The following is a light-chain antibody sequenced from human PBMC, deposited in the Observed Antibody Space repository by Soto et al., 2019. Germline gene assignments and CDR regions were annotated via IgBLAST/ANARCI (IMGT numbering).Light chain of an antibody. CDR3: LRRHMLAIT. Sequence: VLTQSPVTLSLSPGERATLSCRASQSFRGLLACDQQKPGQAPRLLIYDAYNRATVIPPRFSGSVSVIDFALTISSLEPKDSAFYYCLRRHMLAITFGQGTRLEIK. CDR2: DAY. CDR1: QSFRGL. J-gene: IGKJ5*01. V-gene: IGKV3-11*01.